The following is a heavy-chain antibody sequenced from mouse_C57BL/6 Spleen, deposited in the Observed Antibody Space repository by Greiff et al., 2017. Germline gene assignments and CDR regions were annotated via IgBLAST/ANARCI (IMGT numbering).Heavy chain of an antibody. Sequence: QVQLQQSGAELVRPGASVTLSCKASGYTFTDYEMHWVKQTPVHGLEWIGAIDPETGGTAYNQKFKGKAILTAEKSSSTAYMELRSLTSGDSAVYYCTGGWDDGFAYWGQGTRVTVSA. CDR1: GYTFTDYE. CDR3: TGGWDDGFAY. D-gene: IGHD4-1*01. CDR2: IDPETGGT. V-gene: IGHV1-15*01. J-gene: IGHJ3*01.